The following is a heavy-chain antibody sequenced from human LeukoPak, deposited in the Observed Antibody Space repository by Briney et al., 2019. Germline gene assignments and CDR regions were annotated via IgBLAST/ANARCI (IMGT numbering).Heavy chain of an antibody. CDR2: IRSKANSYAT. Sequence: PGGSLRLSCAASGFTFSGSAMHWVRQASGKGLEWVGRIRSKANSYATAYAASVKGRFTISRDDSKNTAYLQMNSLKTEDTAVYYCTRPPPDYAADDFDYWGQGTLVTVSS. D-gene: IGHD4-17*01. CDR1: GFTFSGSA. J-gene: IGHJ4*02. V-gene: IGHV3-73*01. CDR3: TRPPPDYAADDFDY.